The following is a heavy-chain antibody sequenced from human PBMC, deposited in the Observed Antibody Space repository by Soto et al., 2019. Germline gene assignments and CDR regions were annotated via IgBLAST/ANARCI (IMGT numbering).Heavy chain of an antibody. V-gene: IGHV4-34*01. CDR2: INHSGST. Sequence: SETLSLTCAVYGLSFSGYDWNWIRQPPGKGLEWIVEINHSGSTNYNPSLKSRATISVDMSQNQFSLKLTSVTAADTAVYYCARITGYEYSEPNDYWGQGTLVTVSS. J-gene: IGHJ4*02. CDR3: ARITGYEYSEPNDY. CDR1: GLSFSGYD. D-gene: IGHD4-4*01.